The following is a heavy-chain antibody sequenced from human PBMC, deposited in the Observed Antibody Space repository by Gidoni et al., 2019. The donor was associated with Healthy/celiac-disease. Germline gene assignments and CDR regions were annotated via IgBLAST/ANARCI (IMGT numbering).Heavy chain of an antibody. Sequence: QVQLQQCGAGLLKPSETLSLTCAVDGASSSGYYWSWIRQPPGKGLEWIGEINHSGSTNYNPSLKSRVTISVDTSKNQFSLKLSSVTAADTAVYYCARSRSGSRRGYFDYWGQGTLVTVSS. D-gene: IGHD3-10*01. J-gene: IGHJ4*02. CDR1: GASSSGYY. V-gene: IGHV4-34*01. CDR3: ARSRSGSRRGYFDY. CDR2: INHSGST.